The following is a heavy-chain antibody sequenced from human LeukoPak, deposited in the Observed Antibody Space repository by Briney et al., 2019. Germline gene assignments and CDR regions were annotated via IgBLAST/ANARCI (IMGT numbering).Heavy chain of an antibody. CDR3: ARIDFWSGTTLDC. D-gene: IGHD3-3*01. Sequence: GGSLRLSCAASGFTFSDYYMSWIRQAPGKGLEWVSYISSSGSTIYYADSVKGRFTISWDNAKNSLYLQMNSLRAEDTAVYYCARIDFWSGTTLDCWGQGTLVTVSS. V-gene: IGHV3-11*04. CDR1: GFTFSDYY. CDR2: ISSSGSTI. J-gene: IGHJ4*02.